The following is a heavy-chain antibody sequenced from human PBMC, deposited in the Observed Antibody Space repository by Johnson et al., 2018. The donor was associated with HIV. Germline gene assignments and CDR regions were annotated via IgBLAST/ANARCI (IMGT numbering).Heavy chain of an antibody. CDR2: ISSSGGTQ. CDR3: ARGRDGYNLDAFDI. V-gene: IGHV3-48*04. CDR1: GFTFSNYA. J-gene: IGHJ3*02. D-gene: IGHD5-24*01. Sequence: VQLVESGGGLVQPGGSLRISCATSGFTFSNYAMSWVRQAPGRGLEWVSYISSSGGTQYYADPVKGRFTISRDNATNSLYLQMNRLRAEDTAVYDCARGRDGYNLDAFDIWGQGTMVTVSS.